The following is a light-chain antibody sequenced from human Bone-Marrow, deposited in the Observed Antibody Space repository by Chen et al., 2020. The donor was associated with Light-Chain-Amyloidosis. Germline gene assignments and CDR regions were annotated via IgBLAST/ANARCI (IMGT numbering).Light chain of an antibody. V-gene: IGKV3-15*01. CDR1: QSININ. CDR3: QQYGIWPPYT. J-gene: IGKJ2*01. Sequence: EIVLTQSPGTLSVSPGERATFSCRASQSININLAWYQQRPGQAPRLLIYGASTRATGIPARFSGSGSGTEFTLTISSLQSEDFAVYYCQQYGIWPPYTVGQGTKLEIK. CDR2: GAS.